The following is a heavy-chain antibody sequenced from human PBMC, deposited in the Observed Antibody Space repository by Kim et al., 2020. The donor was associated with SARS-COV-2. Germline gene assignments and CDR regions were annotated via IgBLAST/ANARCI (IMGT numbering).Heavy chain of an antibody. CDR3: ARNLVGQHNRLWYYYYYGMDV. CDR1: GGSISSYY. Sequence: SETLSLTCTVSGGSISSYYWSWIRQPAGKGLEWIGRIYTSGSTNYNPSLKSRVTMSVDTSKNQFSLKLSSVTAADTAVYYCARNLVGQHNRLWYYYYYGMDVWGQGTTVTVSS. CDR2: IYTSGST. D-gene: IGHD2-21*01. V-gene: IGHV4-4*07. J-gene: IGHJ6*02.